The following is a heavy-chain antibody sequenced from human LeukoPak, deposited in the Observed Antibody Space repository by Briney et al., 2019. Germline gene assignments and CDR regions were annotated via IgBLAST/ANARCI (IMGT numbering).Heavy chain of an antibody. CDR2: IIPILGIA. D-gene: IGHD6-13*01. Sequence: GASVKVSCKASGGTFSSYAISWVRQAPGQGLEWMGRIIPILGIANYAQKFQGRVTITADKSTSTAYMELSSLRSEDTAVYYCAREVRVVGPPFLYSSSWYYYGMDVWGQGTTVTVSS. V-gene: IGHV1-69*04. CDR3: AREVRVVGPPFLYSSSWYYYGMDV. J-gene: IGHJ6*02. CDR1: GGTFSSYA.